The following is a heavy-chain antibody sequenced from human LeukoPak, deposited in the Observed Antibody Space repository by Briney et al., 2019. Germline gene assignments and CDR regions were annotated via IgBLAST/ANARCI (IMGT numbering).Heavy chain of an antibody. CDR1: GVILSSYV. CDR2: ISGSGDKT. Sequence: GGSLRLSCAACGVILSSYVMSWVRQAPGKGVEWVSVISGSGDKTHYADSVKGRFTISRDNSKNTLYLQMNSLRAEDTAVYYCAKKPTSDFWSGYPFDYWGQGTLVTVSS. D-gene: IGHD3-3*01. V-gene: IGHV3-23*01. J-gene: IGHJ4*02. CDR3: AKKPTSDFWSGYPFDY.